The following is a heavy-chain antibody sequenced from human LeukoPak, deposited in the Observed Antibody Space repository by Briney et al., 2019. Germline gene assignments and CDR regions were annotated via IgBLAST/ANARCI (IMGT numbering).Heavy chain of an antibody. CDR3: ARGGIGAAEPVGY. Sequence: PSETLSLTCSVYGGSFRGYYWSWIRQPPGKRLEWIGYIYYSGSTNYHPSLKSRVTISVDTSNSQFSLKLSSVTAADTAVYCCARGGIGAAEPVGYWGQGTLVTVSS. V-gene: IGHV4-59*01. CDR1: GGSFRGYY. D-gene: IGHD6-13*01. CDR2: IYYSGST. J-gene: IGHJ4*02.